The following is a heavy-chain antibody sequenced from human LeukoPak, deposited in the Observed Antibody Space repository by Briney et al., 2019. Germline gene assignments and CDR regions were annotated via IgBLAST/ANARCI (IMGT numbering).Heavy chain of an antibody. CDR2: IYYSGST. CDR3: ARDRIAARGEYNWFDP. CDR1: GGSISSSRDY. V-gene: IGHV4-39*07. Sequence: PSETLSLTCIVSGGSISSSRDYWAWIRQPPGKGLEWIANIYYSGSTYYSPSLKSRVIISVDTSKNQFSLKLSSVTAADTAVYYCARDRIAARGEYNWFDPWGQGTLVTVSS. D-gene: IGHD6-6*01. J-gene: IGHJ5*02.